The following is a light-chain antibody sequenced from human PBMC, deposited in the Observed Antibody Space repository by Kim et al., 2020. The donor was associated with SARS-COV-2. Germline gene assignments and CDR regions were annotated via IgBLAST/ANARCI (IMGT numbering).Light chain of an antibody. CDR2: GAS. V-gene: IGKV3-15*01. CDR3: QQYDQWPPLT. J-gene: IGKJ4*01. CDR1: QSISTN. Sequence: SPGETATLACKASQSISTNLAWYQQRPGQAPRLLIYGASSRTTGVPGRFSGTGSGTEFTLTITSLQSEDFAIYHCQQYDQWPPLTFGGGTKVDIK.